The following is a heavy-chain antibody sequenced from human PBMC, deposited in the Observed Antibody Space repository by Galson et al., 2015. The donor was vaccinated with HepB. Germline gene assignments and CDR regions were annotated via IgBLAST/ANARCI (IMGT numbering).Heavy chain of an antibody. D-gene: IGHD3-10*01. J-gene: IGHJ6*02. CDR2: INDNSGRT. CDR3: AKSPTYYGSGDYDTPYYKYAMDV. Sequence: SLRLSCAGSGSTFIAYAMTWVRQVPGKGLEWVSSINDNSGRTSYVESVRGRFTISRDNFKKTVYLHMGNLRAADSAVYYCAKSPTYYGSGDYDTPYYKYAMDVWGRGTTVTVSS. CDR1: GSTFIAYA. V-gene: IGHV3-23*01.